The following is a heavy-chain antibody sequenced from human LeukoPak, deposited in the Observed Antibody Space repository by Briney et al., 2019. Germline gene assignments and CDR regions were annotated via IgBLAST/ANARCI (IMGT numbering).Heavy chain of an antibody. D-gene: IGHD2-2*01. V-gene: IGHV1-69*01. CDR2: IIPIFDTA. CDR3: ARGRGYCSSTSCWNYFDY. CDR1: GGTFSSYA. Sequence: SVKVSCKASGGTFSSYAISWVRQAPGQGLEWMGGIIPIFDTANYAQKFQGRVTITADESTSTAYMELSSLRSEDTAVYYCARGRGYCSSTSCWNYFDYWGQGTLVTVSS. J-gene: IGHJ4*02.